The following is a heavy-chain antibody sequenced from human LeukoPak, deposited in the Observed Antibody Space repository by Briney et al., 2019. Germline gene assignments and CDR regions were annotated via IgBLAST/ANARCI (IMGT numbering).Heavy chain of an antibody. V-gene: IGHV4-4*07. J-gene: IGHJ6*03. D-gene: IGHD4-17*01. CDR2: IYTSGST. CDR3: ARVNYGDYSVLDYYYYYMDV. CDR1: GGSISSYY. Sequence: SETLSLTCTVSGGSISSYYWSWIRRPAGKGLEWIGRIYTSGSTNYNPSLKSRVTMSVDTSKNQFSLKLSSVTAADTAVYYCARVNYGDYSVLDYYYYYMDVWGKGTTVTVSS.